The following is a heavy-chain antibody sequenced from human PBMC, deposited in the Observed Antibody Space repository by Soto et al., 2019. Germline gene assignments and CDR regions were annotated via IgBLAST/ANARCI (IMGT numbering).Heavy chain of an antibody. CDR3: ARDVHSSDWAGRWVDR. D-gene: IGHD3-22*01. Sequence: SETLSLTCTVSGGSLSGYYWTWIRQPPGKGLEWIGYIYHKGGTSYTPSLKSRGSISLDRSRNQFSLKLASVTAADTAMYYCARDVHSSDWAGRWVDRWGQGTLVTVSS. V-gene: IGHV4-59*01. CDR1: GGSLSGYY. J-gene: IGHJ5*02. CDR2: IYHKGGT.